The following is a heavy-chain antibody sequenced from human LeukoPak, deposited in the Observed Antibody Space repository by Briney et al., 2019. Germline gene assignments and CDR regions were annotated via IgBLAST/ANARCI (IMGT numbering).Heavy chain of an antibody. V-gene: IGHV3-53*01. Sequence: GGSLRLSCAASGFTVSSNYMSWVRQAPGKGLEWVSVIYSGGSTYYADSVKGRFTISRDNSKNTLYLQMDSLRAEDTAVYYCATSTTRYYYYGMDVWGQGTTVTVSS. J-gene: IGHJ6*02. D-gene: IGHD5/OR15-5a*01. CDR3: ATSTTRYYYYGMDV. CDR1: GFTVSSNY. CDR2: IYSGGST.